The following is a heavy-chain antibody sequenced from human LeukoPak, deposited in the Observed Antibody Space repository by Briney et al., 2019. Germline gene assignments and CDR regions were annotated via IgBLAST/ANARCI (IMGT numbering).Heavy chain of an antibody. D-gene: IGHD4-17*01. CDR3: ARPRPLDYGDYPTTWFDP. Sequence: SETLSLTCTVSGGSISSSSYYWGWIRQPPGKGLEWIGSIYYSGSTYYNPSLKSRVTISVDTSKNQFSLKLTSVTAADTAVYYCARPRPLDYGDYPTTWFDPWGQGTLVTVSS. J-gene: IGHJ5*02. CDR2: IYYSGST. V-gene: IGHV4-39*07. CDR1: GGSISSSSYY.